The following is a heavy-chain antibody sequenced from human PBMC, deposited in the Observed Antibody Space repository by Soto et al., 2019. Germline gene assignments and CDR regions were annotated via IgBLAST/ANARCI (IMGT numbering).Heavy chain of an antibody. CDR3: ARDYHGSGNP. D-gene: IGHD3-10*01. CDR1: GFTFSSYA. V-gene: IGHV3-23*01. Sequence: GGSLRLSCAASGFTFSSYAMSWVRQAPGKGLEWVSAISGSDGSETDYADSVRGRFTISRDNAKNTVYLQLNSLRVEDTAVYYCARDYHGSGNPWGQGTPVTVSS. J-gene: IGHJ5*02. CDR2: ISGSDGSET.